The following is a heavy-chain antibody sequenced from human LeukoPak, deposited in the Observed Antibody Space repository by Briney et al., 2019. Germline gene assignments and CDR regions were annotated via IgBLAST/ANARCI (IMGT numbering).Heavy chain of an antibody. CDR1: GGSFSGYY. V-gene: IGHV4-34*01. CDR2: INHSGST. D-gene: IGHD2-15*01. CDR3: ARGRIVVVVGFDY. Sequence: SETLSLTCAVYGGSFSGYYWSWIRQPPGKGLEWIGEINHSGSTNYNPSLKSRVTISVDTSKNQFSLKLSAVTAVDTAVYYCARGRIVVVVGFDYWGQGTLVTVSS. J-gene: IGHJ4*02.